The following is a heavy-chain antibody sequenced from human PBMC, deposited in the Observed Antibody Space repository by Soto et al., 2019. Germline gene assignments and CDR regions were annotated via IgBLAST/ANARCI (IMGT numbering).Heavy chain of an antibody. CDR3: ARDLDTSRWSPRPNYYNYGMAV. J-gene: IGHJ6*02. CDR1: GYTCSGYY. Sequence: SVKIACKVSGYTCSGYYVHRLGPSQVEGLERMGCINPNSGGTNYGQKFHGRVTMSSHTSISTAYTELSRLRSHDTAVYYCARDLDTSRWSPRPNYYNYGMAVGGQGTT. CDR2: INPNSGGT. D-gene: IGHD6-19*01. V-gene: IGHV1-2*02.